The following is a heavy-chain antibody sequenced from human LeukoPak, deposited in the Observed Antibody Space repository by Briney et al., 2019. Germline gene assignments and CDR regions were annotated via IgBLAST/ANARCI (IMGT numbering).Heavy chain of an antibody. Sequence: GRSLRLSRAASGFTFSSYGMHWVRQAPGKGLEWVAVISYDGSNKYYADSVKGRFTISRDNSKNTLYLQMNSLRAEDTAVYYCAKSQDGYNAPAGYWGQGTLVTVSS. CDR2: ISYDGSNK. V-gene: IGHV3-30*18. J-gene: IGHJ4*02. D-gene: IGHD5-24*01. CDR1: GFTFSSYG. CDR3: AKSQDGYNAPAGY.